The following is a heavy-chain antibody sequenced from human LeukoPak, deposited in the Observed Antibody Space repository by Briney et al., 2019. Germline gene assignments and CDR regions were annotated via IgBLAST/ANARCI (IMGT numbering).Heavy chain of an antibody. V-gene: IGHV4-34*01. CDR3: ASGPYSSSGYFDY. J-gene: IGHJ4*02. Sequence: SETLSLTCALYGGSFGTYYWFWVRQPPGKGLEWIGEIDYRGDTNYNPSLKSRVTISVDTSKNQFSLKLSSVTAADTAVYYCASGPYSSSGYFDYWGQGTLVTVSS. D-gene: IGHD6-6*01. CDR1: GGSFGTYY. CDR2: IDYRGDT.